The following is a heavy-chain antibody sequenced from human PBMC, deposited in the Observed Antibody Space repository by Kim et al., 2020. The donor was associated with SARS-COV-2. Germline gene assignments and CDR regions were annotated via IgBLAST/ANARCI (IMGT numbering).Heavy chain of an antibody. CDR2: INHSGST. CDR1: GGSFTGYY. J-gene: IGHJ5*02. Sequence: SETLSLTCAVYGGSFTGYYWSWIRQPPGKGLEWIGEINHSGSTNYNPSLKSRVTISVDTSKNQFSLKLSSVTAADTAVYYCARAAAGTGDWFDPWGQGTLVTVSS. V-gene: IGHV4-34*01. D-gene: IGHD6-13*01. CDR3: ARAAAGTGDWFDP.